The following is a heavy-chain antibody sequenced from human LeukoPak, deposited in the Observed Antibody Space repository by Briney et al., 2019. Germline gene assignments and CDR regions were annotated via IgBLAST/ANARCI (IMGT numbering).Heavy chain of an antibody. J-gene: IGHJ4*02. CDR2: LSGNGETS. V-gene: IGHV3-23*01. D-gene: IGHD6-19*01. CDR1: GFTFSTYV. CDR3: AKDRIAVSGAGPFDY. Sequence: PGGSLRLSCAPSGFTFSTYVMSWVRQVPGKGLEWVSALSGNGETSYYTDSVKGRFTISRDNSKNTLHLQMNFLRADDSAVYYCAKDRIAVSGAGPFDYWGRGTLVTLSA.